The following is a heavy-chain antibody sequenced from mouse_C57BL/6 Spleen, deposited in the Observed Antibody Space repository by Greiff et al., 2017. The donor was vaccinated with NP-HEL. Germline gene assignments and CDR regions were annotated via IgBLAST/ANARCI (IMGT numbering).Heavy chain of an antibody. CDR3: VKADYYYGSSPWFAY. V-gene: IGHV7-4*01. D-gene: IGHD1-1*01. J-gene: IGHJ3*01. CDR2: IRNKANGYTT. Sequence: EVQVVESGGGLVQPGASLRLSCAASGFTFTDYYMSWVRQPPGKAPEWLALIRNKANGYTTEYTASVKGRFTISRDNSQNILYLQMNTLRAEDSATYYCVKADYYYGSSPWFAYWGQGTLVTVSA. CDR1: GFTFTDYY.